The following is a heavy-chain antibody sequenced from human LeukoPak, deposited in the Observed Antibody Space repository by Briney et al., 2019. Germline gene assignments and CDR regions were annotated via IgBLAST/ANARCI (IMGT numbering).Heavy chain of an antibody. Sequence: PSETLSLTCTVSGASISSGYYYWSWLRQSPGKGLEWIGYIYYSGTTYYSPSLKSRLTISLDMSKNHLSLKLTSVTAADTAIYYCARDNDDGDYVGWFDPWGQGTLVTVSS. CDR2: IYYSGTT. V-gene: IGHV4-30-4*01. CDR3: ARDNDDGDYVGWFDP. D-gene: IGHD4-17*01. CDR1: GASISSGYYY. J-gene: IGHJ5*02.